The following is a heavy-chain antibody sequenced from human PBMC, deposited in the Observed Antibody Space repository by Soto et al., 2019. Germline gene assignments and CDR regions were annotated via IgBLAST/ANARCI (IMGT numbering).Heavy chain of an antibody. CDR2: ISAYNGNT. Sequence: QVQLVQSGAEVKKPGASVKVSCKASGYTFTSYGISWVRQAPGQGLEWMGWISAYNGNTNYAQKLQGRVTMTTDTSTRTAYMELRSLRSDDTAVYYCARVGSGYVLRYYYYMDVWGKGTTVTVSS. V-gene: IGHV1-18*01. CDR3: ARVGSGYVLRYYYYMDV. CDR1: GYTFTSYG. J-gene: IGHJ6*03. D-gene: IGHD5-12*01.